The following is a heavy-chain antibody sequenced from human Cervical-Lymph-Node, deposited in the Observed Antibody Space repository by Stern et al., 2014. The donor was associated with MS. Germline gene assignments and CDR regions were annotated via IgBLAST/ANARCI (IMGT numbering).Heavy chain of an antibody. D-gene: IGHD4-23*01. Sequence: QVTLKESGPTLVKPTQTLRLTCTFSGFSLRTNGVAVGWIRQTPGKALELLALIYWGEDKPYSPSLQGRLTITKDTSKIQVVLTMTNMDPVDTATYYCTRSRSYTYGAKRAWYFDLWGRGTHVTVAS. CDR2: IYWGEDK. J-gene: IGHJ2*01. CDR3: TRSRSYTYGAKRAWYFDL. V-gene: IGHV2-5*02. CDR1: GFSLRTNGVA.